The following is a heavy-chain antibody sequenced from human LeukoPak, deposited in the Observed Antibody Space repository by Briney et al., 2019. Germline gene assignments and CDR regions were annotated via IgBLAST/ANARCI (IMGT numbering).Heavy chain of an antibody. D-gene: IGHD6-19*01. CDR3: ARGQRYSSGWYGDAFDM. Sequence: PGGSLRLSCAASGFTFSSYSMNWVRQAPGKGLEWISYISSSSSTIYYTDSVEGRFTISRDNTENSLYLQMNSLRAEDTAVYYCARGQRYSSGWYGDAFDMWGQGTMVTVSS. J-gene: IGHJ3*02. CDR2: ISSSSSTI. CDR1: GFTFSSYS. V-gene: IGHV3-48*04.